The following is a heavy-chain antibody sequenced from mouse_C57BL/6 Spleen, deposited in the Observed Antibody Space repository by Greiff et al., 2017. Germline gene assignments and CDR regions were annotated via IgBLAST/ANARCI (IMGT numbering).Heavy chain of an antibody. Sequence: EVKLVESGGGLVKPGGSLKLSCAASGFTFSSYAMSWVRQTPEKRLEWVATISDGGSYTYYPDNVKGRFTLSRDNAKNNLYLQMSHLKSEDTAMYYCAREGGTGAMDYWGKGTSVTVSS. CDR3: AREGGTGAMDY. V-gene: IGHV5-4*01. J-gene: IGHJ4*01. CDR1: GFTFSSYA. D-gene: IGHD3-3*01. CDR2: ISDGGSYT.